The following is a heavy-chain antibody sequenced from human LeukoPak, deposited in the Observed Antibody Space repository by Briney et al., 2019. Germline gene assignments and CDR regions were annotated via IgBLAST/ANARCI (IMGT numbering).Heavy chain of an antibody. V-gene: IGHV3-66*01. CDR1: GFTVSSKY. Sequence: PGGSLRLSCVASGFTVSSKYMSWVRQAPGKGLEWVSVIYSGGSTYYADSVKGRFTISRDNSKNTLYLQMSTLRAEDTALYYCVKDVGGSYAFDYWGQGILVTVAS. J-gene: IGHJ4*02. CDR2: IYSGGST. D-gene: IGHD1-26*01. CDR3: VKDVGGSYAFDY.